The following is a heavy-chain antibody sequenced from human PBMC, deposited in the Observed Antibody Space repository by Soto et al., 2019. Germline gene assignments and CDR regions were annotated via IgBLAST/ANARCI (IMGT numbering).Heavy chain of an antibody. CDR2: IIPIVGTA. V-gene: IGHV1-69*12. CDR3: ASPGGHGLSYYYGMDL. D-gene: IGHD3-10*01. CDR1: GGTFSSYA. Sequence: QVQLVQSGAEVKKPGSSVKVSCKASGGTFSSYAISWVRQAPGQGLEWMGGIIPIVGTANYAQKFQGRVTITADEPTSTAYMELSSLRSEDTAVYYCASPGGHGLSYYYGMDLWGQGTTVTVSS. J-gene: IGHJ6*02.